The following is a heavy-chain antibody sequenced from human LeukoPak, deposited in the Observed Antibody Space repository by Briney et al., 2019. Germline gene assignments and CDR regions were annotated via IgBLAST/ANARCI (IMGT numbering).Heavy chain of an antibody. Sequence: KTSETLSLTCTVSGGSISSYYWSWIRQPPGKGLEWMGYIYYSGSTNYNPSLKSRVTISEDTSKNQFSLNLSSVTAAATAAYFCARGPYSYDSSGAFDIWGQGTMVTVSS. CDR1: GGSISSYY. D-gene: IGHD3-22*01. CDR3: ARGPYSYDSSGAFDI. J-gene: IGHJ3*02. CDR2: IYYSGST. V-gene: IGHV4-59*08.